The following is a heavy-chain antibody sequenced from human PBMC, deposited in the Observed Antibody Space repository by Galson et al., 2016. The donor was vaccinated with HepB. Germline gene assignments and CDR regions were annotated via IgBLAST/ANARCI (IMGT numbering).Heavy chain of an antibody. V-gene: IGHV1-2*02. Sequence: SVKVSCKASGYTLTGNFMHWMRQAPEQGLEWMGWINPNSGDTNYVQKFQGRVTMTKDTSISTAYLGLSSLRSDDTAVYYCARSLTQYCNGGGDCYSVKHWGQGTLVIVSS. J-gene: IGHJ1*01. CDR3: ARSLTQYCNGGGDCYSVKH. D-gene: IGHD2-21*02. CDR2: INPNSGDT. CDR1: GYTLTGNF.